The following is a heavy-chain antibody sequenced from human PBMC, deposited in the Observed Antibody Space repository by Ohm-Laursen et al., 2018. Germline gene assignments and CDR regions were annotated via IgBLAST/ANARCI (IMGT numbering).Heavy chain of an antibody. CDR2: IYYSGST. Sequence: TLSLTCTVSGGSISSGGYYWSWIRQHPGKGLEWIGYIYYSGSTYYNPSLKSRVTISVDTSKNQLSLKVNSVTAADTAVYYCARDLGFAAPMDVWGQGTTVTVSS. V-gene: IGHV4-31*03. CDR3: ARDLGFAAPMDV. D-gene: IGHD7-27*01. CDR1: GGSISSGGYY. J-gene: IGHJ6*02.